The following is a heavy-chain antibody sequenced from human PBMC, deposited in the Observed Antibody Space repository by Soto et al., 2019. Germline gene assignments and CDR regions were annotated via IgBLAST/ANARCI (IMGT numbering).Heavy chain of an antibody. V-gene: IGHV3-23*05. CDR1: GFSFRDYT. CDR2: ILSNFNT. CDR3: ARRVKGYFDY. Sequence: EVQLLDSGGGLVQPGGSMTLSCAASGFSFRDYTMSWVRQAPGKVLDCISVILSNFNTYYTDSVRGRFTISRDTSKNTLYLEMNSLRAEDTAIYYGARRVKGYFDYWGQGALVTVSS. J-gene: IGHJ4*02.